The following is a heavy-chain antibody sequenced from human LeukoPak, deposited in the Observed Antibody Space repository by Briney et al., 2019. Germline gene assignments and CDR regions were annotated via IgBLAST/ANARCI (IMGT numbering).Heavy chain of an antibody. CDR3: ASGGNSFYYYYYGMDV. CDR1: GFTFSDYY. J-gene: IGHJ6*02. Sequence: PGGSLRLSCAASGFTFSDYYMSWIRQAPGKGLEWVSYISSSGSTIYYADSVKGRFTISRDNSKNTLYLQMNSLRAEDTAVYYCASGGNSFYYYYYGMDVWGQGTTVTVSS. V-gene: IGHV3-11*01. D-gene: IGHD4-23*01. CDR2: ISSSGSTI.